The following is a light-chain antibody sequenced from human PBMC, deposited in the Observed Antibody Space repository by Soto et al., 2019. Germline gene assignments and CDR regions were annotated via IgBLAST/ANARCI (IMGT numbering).Light chain of an antibody. CDR3: QQADSYPPYY. CDR1: QSVSSSY. Sequence: EIVLTQSPGTLSLSPGERATLSCRASQSVSSSYLAWYQQKPGQAPRLLIYGASSRATGIPDRFSGSGSGSDVTLTSSRLDPKDFAVYYGQQADSYPPYYFGRRTQLEIK. CDR2: GAS. V-gene: IGKV3-20*01. J-gene: IGKJ2*01.